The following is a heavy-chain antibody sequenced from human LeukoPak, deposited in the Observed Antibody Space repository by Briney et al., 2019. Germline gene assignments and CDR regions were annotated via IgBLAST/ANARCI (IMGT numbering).Heavy chain of an antibody. CDR1: GYTFSSYG. J-gene: IGHJ4*02. CDR3: ARVGLLTGYYFFDY. V-gene: IGHV1-18*01. Sequence: GSSVQDSCKTSGYTFSSYGITWVRQAPGQGLEWVGWIRGDNGDTNYAQKLQGRVTMTTDTSTSTAYMELRSLGSDETAVYYCARVGLLTGYYFFDYWGQGTLVTVS. CDR2: IRGDNGDT. D-gene: IGHD3-9*01.